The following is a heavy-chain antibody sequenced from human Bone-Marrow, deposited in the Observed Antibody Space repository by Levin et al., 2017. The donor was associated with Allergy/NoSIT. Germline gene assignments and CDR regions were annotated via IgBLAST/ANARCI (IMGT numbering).Heavy chain of an antibody. CDR2: FYYSGST. D-gene: IGHD1-26*01. CDR3: ATNSGSYLRYFDF. J-gene: IGHJ4*02. Sequence: SQTLSLTCTVSGVSISSSSYYWGWIRQPPGKGLEWIGSFYYSGSTYLNPSLKSRVTISVDTSKNQFSLRLSSVTAADTAVYYCATNSGSYLRYFDFWGQGTLVTVSS. CDR1: GVSISSSSYY. V-gene: IGHV4-39*01.